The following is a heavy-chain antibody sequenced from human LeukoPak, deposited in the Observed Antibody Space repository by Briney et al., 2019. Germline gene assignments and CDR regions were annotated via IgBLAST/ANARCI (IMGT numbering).Heavy chain of an antibody. Sequence: GASVKVSCKASGYTFISYGISWVRQAPGQGLEWMGWINVYNGNTNYAQKVQDRVTMTTDTSTSTAFMELRSLRSDDTAVYYCARRSMTTALSHFDYWGQGTLVTVSS. J-gene: IGHJ4*02. CDR3: ARRSMTTALSHFDY. CDR1: GYTFISYG. V-gene: IGHV1-18*01. CDR2: INVYNGNT. D-gene: IGHD4-17*01.